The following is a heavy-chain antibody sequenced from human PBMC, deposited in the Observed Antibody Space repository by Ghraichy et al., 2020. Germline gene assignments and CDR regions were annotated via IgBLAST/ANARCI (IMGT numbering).Heavy chain of an antibody. D-gene: IGHD3-10*01. CDR2: ISGSGGSK. J-gene: IGHJ4*02. Sequence: GGSLRLSCAASGFTFSSSTMTWVRQAPGKRLEWVSAISGSGGSKYYADSVKGRFTISRDNSKNTLYLQMNSLRAEDTAIYYCAKRPVVWGPPDYWGQGTLVTVSS. CDR3: AKRPVVWGPPDY. CDR1: GFTFSSST. V-gene: IGHV3-23*01.